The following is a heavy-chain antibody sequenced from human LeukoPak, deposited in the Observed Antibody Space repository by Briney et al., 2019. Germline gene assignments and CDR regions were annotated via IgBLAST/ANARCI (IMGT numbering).Heavy chain of an antibody. Sequence: GESLEIPFKTSGYSSTSYWIGWVGQMPGKGLEWMGIIYPGDSDSRYSPSFQGQVTISADKSITTAYLLWSSLKASDTAMYYCARRGRTERILDYWGQGTLVTVSS. J-gene: IGHJ4*02. CDR1: GYSSTSYW. CDR2: IYPGDSDS. CDR3: ARRGRTERILDY. V-gene: IGHV5-51*01. D-gene: IGHD3/OR15-3a*01.